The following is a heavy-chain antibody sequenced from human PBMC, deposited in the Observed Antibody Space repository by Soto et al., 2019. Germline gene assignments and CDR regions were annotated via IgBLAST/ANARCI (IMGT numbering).Heavy chain of an antibody. CDR2: ISAYNGDT. J-gene: IGHJ6*03. V-gene: IGHV1-18*01. D-gene: IGHD6-19*01. Sequence: QDRLVQSGGEVKKPGATVKVSCKASGYSFTNYGITWVRQAAGQGGEWMGWISAYNGDTNYAQKLQGRVTMTTDASASTAYLEFRSLRSDATAVYYCARDRGVAPPVAGNTHYYYYMDVWGKGTTVTVSS. CDR3: ARDRGVAPPVAGNTHYYYYMDV. CDR1: GYSFTNYG.